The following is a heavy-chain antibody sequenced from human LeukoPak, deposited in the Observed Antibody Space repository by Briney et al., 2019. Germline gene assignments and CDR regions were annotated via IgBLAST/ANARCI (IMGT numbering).Heavy chain of an antibody. CDR1: GGSVTNTKYY. Sequence: SETLSRTCTLSGGSVTNTKYYWGWIRQPPGKGLEWIGSIYYTGSTYYNPSLKSRVTISVDTSKNQFSLKLRSVTAADTALYYCTRHTGYISGQYSNYEDSWGQGTLVTVSS. CDR3: TRHTGYISGQYSNYEDS. V-gene: IGHV4-39*01. CDR2: IYYTGST. J-gene: IGHJ4*02. D-gene: IGHD4-11*01.